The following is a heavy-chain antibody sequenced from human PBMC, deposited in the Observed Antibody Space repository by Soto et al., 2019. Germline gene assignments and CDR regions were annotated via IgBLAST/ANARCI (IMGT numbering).Heavy chain of an antibody. CDR3: ARAVYYDSSVIDY. J-gene: IGHJ4*02. V-gene: IGHV5-10-1*01. D-gene: IGHD3-22*01. CDR2: IDPSDSYT. Sequence: GEFLKISWNGSGYSFTSYWISWVRQMPGKGLEWMGRIDPSDSYTNYSPSFQGHVTISADKSISTAYLQWSSLKASDTAMYYCARAVYYDSSVIDYWGQGTLVTVSS. CDR1: GYSFTSYW.